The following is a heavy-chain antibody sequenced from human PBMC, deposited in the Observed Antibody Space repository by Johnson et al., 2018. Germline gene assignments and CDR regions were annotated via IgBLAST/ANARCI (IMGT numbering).Heavy chain of an antibody. Sequence: QVQLVQSGGGVVQPGRSLRLSCAASGFTFSPYGMHWVRQAPGKGLEWVAVISYDGSNKYYADSVKGRFTISRDNSKNTLYLQLNSLRAEDTAVYYCAKGGMVVTNIQYLQHWGQGTLVTVSS. D-gene: IGHD2-21*02. J-gene: IGHJ1*01. CDR2: ISYDGSNK. CDR1: GFTFSPYG. V-gene: IGHV3-30*18. CDR3: AKGGMVVTNIQYLQH.